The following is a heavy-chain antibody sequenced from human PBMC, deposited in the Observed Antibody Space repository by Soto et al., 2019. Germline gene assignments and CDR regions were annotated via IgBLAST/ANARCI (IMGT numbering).Heavy chain of an antibody. J-gene: IGHJ5*02. V-gene: IGHV4-39*01. CDR3: ARQTPYRYGYGA. CDR2: IYYSGST. Sequence: QLQLQESGPGLVKPSETLSLTCTVSGGSISSSSYYWGWIRQPPGKGLEWIGSIYYSGSTYYNPSLKSRVTIPVDTSKNQFSPELSSVTAADTAVYYCARQTPYRYGYGAWGQGTLVTVSS. CDR1: GGSISSSSYY. D-gene: IGHD5-18*01.